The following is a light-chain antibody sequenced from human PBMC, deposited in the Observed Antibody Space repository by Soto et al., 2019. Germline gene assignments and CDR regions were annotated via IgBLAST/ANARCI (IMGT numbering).Light chain of an antibody. J-gene: IGKJ3*01. Sequence: DIVMTQSPLSLPVTPGEPASISCRSSQSLLHSNGYNYLDWYLQKPGQSPQLLISLGSSRASGVPDRFSGSGSGTDFTLKISRVEAEDVGLYYCMQALQTPFTFGPGTKVDIK. CDR2: LGS. CDR1: QSLLHSNGYNY. CDR3: MQALQTPFT. V-gene: IGKV2-28*01.